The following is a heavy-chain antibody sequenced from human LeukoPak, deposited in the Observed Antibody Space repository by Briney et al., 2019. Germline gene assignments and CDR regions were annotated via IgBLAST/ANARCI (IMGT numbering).Heavy chain of an antibody. D-gene: IGHD1-26*01. V-gene: IGHV1-69*04. Sequence: GSSVKVSCKASGGTFSSYAISWVRQAPGQGLEWMGRIIPILGIANYAQKFQGRVTITADKSTSTAYMELSSLRSEDTAVYYCARARAAPIVSGSPLGYWGQGTLVTVSS. J-gene: IGHJ4*02. CDR2: IIPILGIA. CDR1: GGTFSSYA. CDR3: ARARAAPIVSGSPLGY.